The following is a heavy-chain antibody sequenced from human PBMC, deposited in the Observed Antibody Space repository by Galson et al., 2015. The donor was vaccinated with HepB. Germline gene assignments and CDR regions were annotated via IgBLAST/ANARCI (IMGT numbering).Heavy chain of an antibody. V-gene: IGHV5-51*01. D-gene: IGHD6-13*01. Sequence: QSGAEVKKPGESLKISCKGSGYSFTRYWIGWVRQMPGKGLEWMGIIYPGDSDTRYSPSFQGQVTISADKSISTAYRQWSSLKASDTAMYYCARHTLTAAVRVDYWGQGTLVTGSS. CDR2: IYPGDSDT. J-gene: IGHJ4*02. CDR3: ARHTLTAAVRVDY. CDR1: GYSFTRYW.